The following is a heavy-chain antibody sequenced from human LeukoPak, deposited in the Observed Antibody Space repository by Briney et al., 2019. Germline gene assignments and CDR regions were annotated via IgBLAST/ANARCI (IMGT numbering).Heavy chain of an antibody. D-gene: IGHD3-10*01. J-gene: IGHJ4*02. CDR1: GFSFSNYW. Sequence: GGSLRLSCAPPGFSFSNYWLGWVRQAPGKGLACVANIKTDGSETYYVDSVKGRFTISRDNAKNSLFLQMNSLRAEDTAIYYCVSAIRGSPIDYWGQGTLVSVPS. CDR3: VSAIRGSPIDY. CDR2: IKTDGSET. V-gene: IGHV3-7*01.